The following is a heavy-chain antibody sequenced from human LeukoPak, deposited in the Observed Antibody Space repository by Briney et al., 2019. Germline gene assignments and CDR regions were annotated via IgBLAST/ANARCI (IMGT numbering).Heavy chain of an antibody. D-gene: IGHD5-12*01. CDR3: AKDQRYSGYDAGDY. V-gene: IGHV3-33*06. CDR2: IWYDGSNK. Sequence: PGGSLRLSCAASGFTFSDYYMSWIRQAPGKGLEWVAVIWYDGSNKYYADSVKGRFTISRDNSKNTLYLQMNSLRAEDTAVYYCAKDQRYSGYDAGDYWGQGTLVTVSS. CDR1: GFTFSDYY. J-gene: IGHJ4*02.